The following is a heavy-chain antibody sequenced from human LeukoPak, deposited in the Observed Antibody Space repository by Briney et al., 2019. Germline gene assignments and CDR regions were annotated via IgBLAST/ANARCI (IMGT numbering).Heavy chain of an antibody. CDR2: FDPEDGET. V-gene: IGHV1-24*01. J-gene: IGHJ2*01. CDR1: GYTLTELS. Sequence: ASVTVSCKVSGYTLTELSMHWVRQAPGKGLEWMGGFDPEDGETIYAQKFQGRVTMTEDTSTDTAYMELSSLRSEDTAVYYCATSGLAAAGTFGWYFDLWGRGTLVTVSS. D-gene: IGHD6-13*01. CDR3: ATSGLAAAGTFGWYFDL.